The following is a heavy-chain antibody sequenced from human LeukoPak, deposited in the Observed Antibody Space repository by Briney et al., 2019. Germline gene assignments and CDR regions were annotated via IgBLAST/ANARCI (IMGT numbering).Heavy chain of an antibody. CDR3: ARGYYYDSSGYEKEDY. J-gene: IGHJ4*02. V-gene: IGHV3-30*01. CDR1: GFTFSSYA. CDR2: VSYDGGNK. Sequence: GGSLRLSCAASGFTFSSYAMHWVRQAPGKGLEWVAVVSYDGGNKYYADSVKGRFTISRDNSKNTLYLQMNSLRAEDTAVYYCARGYYYDSSGYEKEDYWGQGTLVTVSS. D-gene: IGHD3-22*01.